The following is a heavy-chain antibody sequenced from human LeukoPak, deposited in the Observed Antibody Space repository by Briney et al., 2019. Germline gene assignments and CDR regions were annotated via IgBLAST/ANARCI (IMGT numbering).Heavy chain of an antibody. CDR2: LNESGTII. J-gene: IGHJ3*01. Sequence: GGSLRLSCAASGYTFSSYAMGWVRQAPGKGLEWVSALNESGTIIYYADSVKGRFTISRDNSKNTLYMQMTSLRADDTAVYYSAKQGVVVPAAIRGAFDGGGEGTMVTVSS. CDR3: AKQGVVVPAAIRGAFDG. D-gene: IGHD2-2*01. CDR1: GYTFSSYA. V-gene: IGHV3-23*01.